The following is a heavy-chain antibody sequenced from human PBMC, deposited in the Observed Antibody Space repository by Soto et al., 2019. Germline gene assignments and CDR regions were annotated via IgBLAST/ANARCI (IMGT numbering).Heavy chain of an antibody. Sequence: PGGSLRLSCAASEFSFSDYWMAWVRQAPGKGLEWVANLDQGGGEKHYGDSVKGRFTISRDNAKNSLYLQMNSLRAEDTAVYYCAKLTPSDYGDYYWGQGTLVTVSS. CDR2: LDQGGGEK. CDR3: AKLTPSDYGDYY. J-gene: IGHJ4*02. D-gene: IGHD4-17*01. V-gene: IGHV3-7*05. CDR1: EFSFSDYW.